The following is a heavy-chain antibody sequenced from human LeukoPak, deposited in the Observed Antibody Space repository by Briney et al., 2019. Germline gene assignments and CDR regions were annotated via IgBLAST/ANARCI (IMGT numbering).Heavy chain of an antibody. Sequence: SETLSLTCTVSGGSISSYYWSWIRQPPGKGLEWIGYIYYSGSTNYNPSLKSRVTISVDTSKNQFSLKLSSVTAADTAVYYCARAVSRYDFWNYYYMDVWGKGTTVTVSS. J-gene: IGHJ6*03. CDR1: GGSISSYY. V-gene: IGHV4-59*01. CDR3: ARAVSRYDFWNYYYMDV. D-gene: IGHD3-3*01. CDR2: IYYSGST.